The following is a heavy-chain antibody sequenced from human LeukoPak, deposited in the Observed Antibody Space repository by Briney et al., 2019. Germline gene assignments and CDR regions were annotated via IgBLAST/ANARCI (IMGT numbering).Heavy chain of an antibody. Sequence: SETLSLTCTVSGGSISSGGYYWSWIRQHPGKGLEWIGYIYYSGSTNYNPSLKSRVTISVDTSKNQFSLKLSSVTAADTAVYYCAREVPQGGPGGYGMDVWGQGTTVTVSS. V-gene: IGHV4-61*08. CDR1: GGSISSGGYY. D-gene: IGHD3-16*01. J-gene: IGHJ6*02. CDR2: IYYSGST. CDR3: AREVPQGGPGGYGMDV.